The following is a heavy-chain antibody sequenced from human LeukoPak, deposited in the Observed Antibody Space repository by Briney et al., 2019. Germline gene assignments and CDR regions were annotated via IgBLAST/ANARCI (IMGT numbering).Heavy chain of an antibody. Sequence: GGSLRLSCAASGFSFRNYAMSWVRQAPGKGLEWVSSISDSGGATYYADSVKGRFTISRDNSRNTLYLKLNSLGADDTAVYYCAKIAPWGAVTTTDGFDYWGQGTLVTVSS. CDR3: AKIAPWGAVTTTDGFDY. D-gene: IGHD4-17*01. J-gene: IGHJ4*02. V-gene: IGHV3-23*01. CDR1: GFSFRNYA. CDR2: ISDSGGAT.